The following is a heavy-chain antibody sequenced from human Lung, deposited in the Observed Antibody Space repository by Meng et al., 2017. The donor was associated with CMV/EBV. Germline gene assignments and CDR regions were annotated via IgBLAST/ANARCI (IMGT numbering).Heavy chain of an antibody. CDR3: ARLKNYYDSSGYLNDAFDI. D-gene: IGHD3-22*01. CDR1: GYXFTSYW. J-gene: IGHJ3*02. Sequence: GGSXRLXCKGSGYXFTSYWIGWVRQMPGKGLEWMGIIYPGDSDTRYSPSFQGQVTISADKSISTAYLQWSSLKASDTAMYFCARLKNYYDSSGYLNDAFDIWXQGTXVTVSS. V-gene: IGHV5-51*01. CDR2: IYPGDSDT.